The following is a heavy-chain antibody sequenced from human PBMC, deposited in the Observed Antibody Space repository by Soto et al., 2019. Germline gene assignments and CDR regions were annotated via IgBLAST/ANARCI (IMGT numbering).Heavy chain of an antibody. V-gene: IGHV4-59*08. D-gene: IGHD2-21*02. CDR3: ARAETYCGGDCYYDY. CDR1: GGSISSYY. J-gene: IGHJ4*02. Sequence: SETLSLTCTVSGGSISSYYWSWVRQPTGKGLEWIGYIYYSGSTNYNPSLKSRVTISVDTSKNQFSLKLSSVTAADTAVYYCARAETYCGGDCYYDYWGQGTLVTVSS. CDR2: IYYSGST.